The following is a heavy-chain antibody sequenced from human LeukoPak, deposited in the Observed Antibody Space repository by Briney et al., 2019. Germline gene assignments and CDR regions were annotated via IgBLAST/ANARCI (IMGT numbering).Heavy chain of an antibody. Sequence: GGSLRLSCAASGFTFATYPMSWVRQAPGKGLEWVSAISETGEITYYADSVKGRFTISRDNSKNTLYLQMNSLRAEDTAVYYCAKPPAYYDSSGYFVYWGQGTLVTVSS. J-gene: IGHJ4*02. CDR1: GFTFATYP. D-gene: IGHD3-22*01. CDR2: ISETGEIT. CDR3: AKPPAYYDSSGYFVY. V-gene: IGHV3-23*01.